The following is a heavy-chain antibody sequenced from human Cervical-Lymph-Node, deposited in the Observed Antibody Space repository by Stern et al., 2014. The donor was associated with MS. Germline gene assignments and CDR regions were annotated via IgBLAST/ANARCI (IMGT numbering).Heavy chain of an antibody. Sequence: QLQLQESGPGLVKPSGTLSLTCAVSGGSISSSNWWSWVRQPPGKGLEGIGEIYHSGSTNFNTSLKRRVTISGDQAKNQSSLKMSSATAADTAVYYCARDRGDCSGGSCYSGGPNWFDPWGQGTLVTVSS. CDR2: IYHSGST. CDR3: ARDRGDCSGGSCYSGGPNWFDP. V-gene: IGHV4-4*02. J-gene: IGHJ5*02. D-gene: IGHD2-15*01. CDR1: GGSISSSNW.